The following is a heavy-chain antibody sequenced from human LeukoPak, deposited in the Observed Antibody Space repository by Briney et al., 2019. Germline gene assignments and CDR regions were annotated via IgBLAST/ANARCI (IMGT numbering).Heavy chain of an antibody. Sequence: GGSLRLSCAASGFTFSTYWMTWVRQAPGKGLEWVAHMKQDGSEKYYVDSVKGRFTISRDNAKNSLYLQLNSLRAEDTAVYYCARHPHSTFDYWGQGTPVTVSS. CDR2: MKQDGSEK. V-gene: IGHV3-7*01. D-gene: IGHD5-18*01. J-gene: IGHJ4*02. CDR3: ARHPHSTFDY. CDR1: GFTFSTYW.